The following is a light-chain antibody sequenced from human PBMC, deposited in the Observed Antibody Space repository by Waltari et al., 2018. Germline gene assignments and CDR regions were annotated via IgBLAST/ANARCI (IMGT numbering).Light chain of an antibody. CDR3: QKSYSTPVT. CDR2: AAS. V-gene: IGKV1-39*01. Sequence: IHMTRSPSSLSESVGDRVTITCRASQSIGSYLHWYQQKPGQAPKLLIYAASILQSRIPARFSGSRAGTDCTLTISSPQAEDCATYYCQKSYSTPVTFGQGTSLEI. CDR1: QSIGSY. J-gene: IGKJ2*01.